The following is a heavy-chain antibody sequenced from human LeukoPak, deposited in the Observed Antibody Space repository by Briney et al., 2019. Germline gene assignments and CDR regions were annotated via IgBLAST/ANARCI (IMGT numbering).Heavy chain of an antibody. CDR1: GGSISSYY. V-gene: IGHV4-59*01. Sequence: SETLSLTCTVSGGSISSYYWSWIRQPPGKGLEWIGYIYYSGNTNYNPSLKSRVTISVDTSKNQFSLKLSSVTAADTAVYYCARDYYFLGAFDIWGQGTMVTVSS. J-gene: IGHJ3*02. CDR3: ARDYYFLGAFDI. CDR2: IYYSGNT. D-gene: IGHD3-22*01.